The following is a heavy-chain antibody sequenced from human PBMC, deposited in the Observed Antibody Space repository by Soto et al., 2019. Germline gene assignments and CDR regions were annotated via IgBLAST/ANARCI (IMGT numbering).Heavy chain of an antibody. CDR1: GFTFSSYA. D-gene: IGHD2-15*01. CDR3: ARVGCSGGSCSLSGYYYYMDV. CDR2: ISSNGGST. J-gene: IGHJ6*03. Sequence: PGGSLRLSCAASGFTFSSYAMHWVRQAPGKGLEYVSAISSNGGSTYYANSVKGRFTISRDNSKNTLYLQMGSLRAEDMAVYYCARVGCSGGSCSLSGYYYYMDVWGKGTTVTVSS. V-gene: IGHV3-64*01.